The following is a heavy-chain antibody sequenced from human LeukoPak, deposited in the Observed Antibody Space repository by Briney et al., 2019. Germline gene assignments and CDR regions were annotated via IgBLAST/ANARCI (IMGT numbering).Heavy chain of an antibody. D-gene: IGHD3-10*01. Sequence: PGRSLRLSCAASGFTFTNYALYWVRLAPGKGLEWVALISYDGNYKHYADSVKGRFTISRDNKKNVLYLQMNNLETEDTALFYCAKDLSSVFDALNIWGQGTLVTVSS. CDR2: ISYDGNYK. V-gene: IGHV3-30-3*01. CDR1: GFTFTNYA. CDR3: AKDLSSVFDALNI. J-gene: IGHJ3*02.